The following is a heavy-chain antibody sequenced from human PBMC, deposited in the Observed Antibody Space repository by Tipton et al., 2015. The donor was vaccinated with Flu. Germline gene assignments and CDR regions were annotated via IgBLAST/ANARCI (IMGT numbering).Heavy chain of an antibody. Sequence: TLSLTCTVSGGSVSPYYWNWVWQSPGKGLEWIGYIYYRGTTGYNPSLKSRVTISVDTSKNQVSLKLTSVTAADTAVYYCARDLVQDYRDQYFGMDVWGQGTTVTVSS. V-gene: IGHV4-59*02. CDR3: ARDLVQDYRDQYFGMDV. CDR1: GGSVSPYY. J-gene: IGHJ6*02. D-gene: IGHD4-11*01. CDR2: IYYRGTT.